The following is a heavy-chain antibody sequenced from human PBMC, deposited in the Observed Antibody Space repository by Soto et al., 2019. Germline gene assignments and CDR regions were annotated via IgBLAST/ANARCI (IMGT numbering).Heavy chain of an antibody. Sequence: GGSLRLSCAASGFTFSSYAMSWVRQAPGKGLEWVSAISGSGGSTYYADSVKGRFTISRDNSKNTLYLQMNSLRAEDTAVYYCAKGTGYSSGWYKADYFDYWGQGTLVTVSS. V-gene: IGHV3-23*01. CDR3: AKGTGYSSGWYKADYFDY. D-gene: IGHD6-19*01. CDR2: ISGSGGST. J-gene: IGHJ4*02. CDR1: GFTFSSYA.